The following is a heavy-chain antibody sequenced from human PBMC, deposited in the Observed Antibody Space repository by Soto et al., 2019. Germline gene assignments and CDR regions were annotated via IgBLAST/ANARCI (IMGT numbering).Heavy chain of an antibody. V-gene: IGHV1-69*18. Sequence: QVQLVQSGAEVKKPGSSVTVSCKASGGTFSSYAISWVRQAPGQGLEWMGRIIPFIGTANYAQKFQGRVTITADESTRTDYMELTSLRSEDTAVYYCARVVMTTGPASYYYGMDVWGQGTTVTVSS. CDR3: ARVVMTTGPASYYYGMDV. D-gene: IGHD4-4*01. CDR1: GGTFSSYA. CDR2: IIPFIGTA. J-gene: IGHJ6*02.